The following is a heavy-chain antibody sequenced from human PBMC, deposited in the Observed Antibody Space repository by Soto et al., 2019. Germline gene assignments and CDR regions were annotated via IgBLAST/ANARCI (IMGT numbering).Heavy chain of an antibody. CDR3: ARQNYIWGNSDS. CDR1: GGSITGGNYN. D-gene: IGHD3-16*01. CDR2: IFKSGST. V-gene: IGHV4-39*01. J-gene: IGHJ4*02. Sequence: SSETLSLTCTVSGGSITGGNYNWAWIRQAPGKGLEWIGAIFKSGSTYYNPSLKSRVTISVDTSKNQFSLKLTFVTAADTAVYYCARQNYIWGNSDSWGQGALVTVSS.